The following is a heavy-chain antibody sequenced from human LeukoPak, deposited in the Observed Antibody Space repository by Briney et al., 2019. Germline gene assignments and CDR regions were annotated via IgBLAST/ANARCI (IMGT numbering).Heavy chain of an antibody. V-gene: IGHV3-30-3*01. J-gene: IGHJ4*02. CDR2: ISYDGSNK. CDR3: ARVVGYFDWLPFDY. CDR1: GFTFSSYA. Sequence: GRSLRLSCAASGFTFSSYAMHWVRQARGKGLEWVALISYDGSNKYYADSVKGRFTISRDNSKNTLYLQMNSLRAEDTAVYYCARVVGYFDWLPFDYWGQGTLVTVSS. D-gene: IGHD3-9*01.